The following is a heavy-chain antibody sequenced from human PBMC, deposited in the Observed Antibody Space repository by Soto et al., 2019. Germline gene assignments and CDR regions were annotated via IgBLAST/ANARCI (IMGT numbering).Heavy chain of an antibody. CDR1: GGSIIRGGYY. V-gene: IGHV4-31*03. CDR3: ARVGYCSGGSCYSSFYFDY. CDR2: IYYSGST. D-gene: IGHD2-15*01. J-gene: IGHJ4*02. Sequence: PSETLSLTCSVSGGSIIRGGYYWMWIRQHPGKGLEWIGYIYYSGSTYYNPSLKSRVTISVDTSKNQFSLKLSSVTAADTAVYYCARVGYCSGGSCYSSFYFDYWGQGTLVTVSS.